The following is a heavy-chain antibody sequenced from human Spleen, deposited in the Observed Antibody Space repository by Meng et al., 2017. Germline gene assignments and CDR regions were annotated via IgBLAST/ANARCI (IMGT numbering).Heavy chain of an antibody. CDR2: INDDGRTT. CDR3: AKGGGYSYGYIHY. V-gene: IGHV3-74*01. D-gene: IGHD5-18*01. CDR1: GFSFSSYW. J-gene: IGHJ4*02. Sequence: GGSLRLSCVASGFSFSSYWMQWVRQAPGKGLVWVSRINDDGRTTNYADSVKGRFTISRDNAKNTLYVQMNSLRADDTAVYYCAKGGGYSYGYIHYWGQGTLVTV.